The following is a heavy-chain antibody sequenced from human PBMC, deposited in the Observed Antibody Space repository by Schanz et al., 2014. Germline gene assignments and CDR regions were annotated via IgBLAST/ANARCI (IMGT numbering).Heavy chain of an antibody. CDR1: GFTFSDYY. J-gene: IGHJ6*03. CDR3: ARDAVALVPEYFMDV. CDR2: ISSRGTYT. Sequence: QVQLVESGGGLVKPGGSLRLLCAASGFTFSDYYMTWIRQAPGKGLEWISYISSRGTYTNYADSVKGRFTIARDNAKNSLYLQMNSLRAEDTAVYYCARDAVALVPEYFMDVWGKGTPVTVSS. V-gene: IGHV3-11*06. D-gene: IGHD2-15*01.